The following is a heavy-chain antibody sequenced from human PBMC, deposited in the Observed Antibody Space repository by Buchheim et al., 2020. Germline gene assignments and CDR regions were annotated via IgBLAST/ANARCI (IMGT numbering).Heavy chain of an antibody. Sequence: QVQLVQSGAEVKKPGASVKVSCKASGYTFTSYYMHWVRQAPGQGLEWMGIINPSDGSTSYAQKFQGRVTMTRDTSTSTVYMELSSLRSEDTAVYYCARDPGVLWFGELLSHYFDYWGQGTL. J-gene: IGHJ4*02. CDR2: INPSDGST. CDR3: ARDPGVLWFGELLSHYFDY. D-gene: IGHD3-10*01. V-gene: IGHV1-46*01. CDR1: GYTFTSYY.